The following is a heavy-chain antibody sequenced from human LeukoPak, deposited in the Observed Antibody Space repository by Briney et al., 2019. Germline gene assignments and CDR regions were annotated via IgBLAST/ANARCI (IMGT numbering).Heavy chain of an antibody. V-gene: IGHV3-7*01. D-gene: IGHD3-10*01. Sequence: GSLRLSCAASGFTFTTYWMGWVRQAPGKGLEWVANIKQDGSEQYYVDSVKGRFTISRDYAKNSLYLQVNSLRVEDTAVYYCAKVAKYYYGPETYYFFEQWGRGTPVTASS. CDR2: IKQDGSEQ. CDR3: AKVAKYYYGPETYYFFEQ. J-gene: IGHJ4*02. CDR1: GFTFTTYW.